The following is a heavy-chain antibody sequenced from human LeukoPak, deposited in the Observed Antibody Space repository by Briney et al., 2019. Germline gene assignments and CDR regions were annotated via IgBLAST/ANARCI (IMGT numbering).Heavy chain of an antibody. Sequence: ASVKVSCKVSGYTLTELSMHWVRQAPGKGLEWMGSFDPEDGETIYAQKFQGRVTMTEDTSTDTAYMELSSPRSEDTAVYYCATDFKTVTNYWGQGTLVTVSS. D-gene: IGHD4-17*01. J-gene: IGHJ4*02. CDR1: GYTLTELS. V-gene: IGHV1-24*01. CDR2: FDPEDGET. CDR3: ATDFKTVTNY.